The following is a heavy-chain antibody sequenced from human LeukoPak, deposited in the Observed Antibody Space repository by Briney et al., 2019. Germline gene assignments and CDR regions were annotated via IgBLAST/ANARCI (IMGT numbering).Heavy chain of an antibody. CDR1: GYIFTTYY. V-gene: IGHV1-46*01. Sequence: GASVKVSCKAFGYIFTTYYVHWVRQAPGQGLEWMGKINPSGGSTSYAQQFQGRVTMTRDTSTRTVYMELSSLGSEDTAVYYCARALSDSSGYPWGQGTLVTVSS. D-gene: IGHD3-22*01. CDR2: INPSGGST. J-gene: IGHJ5*02. CDR3: ARALSDSSGYP.